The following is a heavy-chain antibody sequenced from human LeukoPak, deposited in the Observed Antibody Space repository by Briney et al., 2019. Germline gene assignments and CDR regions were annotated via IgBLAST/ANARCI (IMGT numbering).Heavy chain of an antibody. CDR1: GGSFSGYY. J-gene: IGHJ4*02. D-gene: IGHD1-26*01. V-gene: IGHV4-59*01. CDR3: ARDLSGSYYTL. Sequence: PSETLSLTCAVYGGSFSGYYWSWIRQPPGKGLEWIGYIYYSGSTNYNPSLKSRVTISVDTSKNQFSLKLSSVTAADTAVYYCARDLSGSYYTLWGQGTLVTVSS. CDR2: IYYSGST.